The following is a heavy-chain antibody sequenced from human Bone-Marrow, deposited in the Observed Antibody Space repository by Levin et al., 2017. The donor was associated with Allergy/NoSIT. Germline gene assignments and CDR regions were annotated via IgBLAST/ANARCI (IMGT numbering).Heavy chain of an antibody. CDR3: TRDNRMPGAGTGWCDP. CDR2: IDPGGGAT. Sequence: ASVKVSCKASGYFFTTCHMHWVRQAPRQGLEWMGLIDPGGGATTYAQKFQGRLTVTRDASTATVYLALNNLTSEDTGLYYCTRDNRMPGAGTGWCDPWGQGTLVTVSS. CDR1: GYFFTTCH. D-gene: IGHD1-14*01. V-gene: IGHV1-46*03. J-gene: IGHJ5*02.